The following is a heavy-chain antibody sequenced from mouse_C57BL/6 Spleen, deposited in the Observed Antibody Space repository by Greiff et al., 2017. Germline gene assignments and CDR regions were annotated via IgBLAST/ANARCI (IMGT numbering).Heavy chain of an antibody. J-gene: IGHJ2*01. V-gene: IGHV14-2*01. D-gene: IGHD1-1*01. CDR2: IDPEDGET. CDR1: GFNIKDYY. Sequence: VQLKESGAELVKPGASVKLSCTASGFNIKDYYMHWVKQRTEQGLEWIGRIDPEDGETKYAPKFQGKATIPADTSYNTDYLQLSSLTSEDTAVYYCARDHYYGSSRDYYFDYWGQGTTLTVSS. CDR3: ARDHYYGSSRDYYFDY.